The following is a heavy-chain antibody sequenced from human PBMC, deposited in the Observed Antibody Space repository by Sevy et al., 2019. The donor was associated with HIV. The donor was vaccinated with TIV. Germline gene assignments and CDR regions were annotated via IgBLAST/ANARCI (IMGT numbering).Heavy chain of an antibody. CDR3: ANSLFGSGTSYGMDL. V-gene: IGHV3-7*01. CDR2: IRQDGSEK. J-gene: IGHJ6*02. CDR1: GFTFRNFW. D-gene: IGHD3-10*01. Sequence: GGSLRLSCAVSGFTFRNFWMSWVRQAPGKGLEWVANIRQDGSEKYYVDSVRGRFTISRDNAKNSLYLQLNSLRADDTAIYYCANSLFGSGTSYGMDLWGRGTTVTVSS.